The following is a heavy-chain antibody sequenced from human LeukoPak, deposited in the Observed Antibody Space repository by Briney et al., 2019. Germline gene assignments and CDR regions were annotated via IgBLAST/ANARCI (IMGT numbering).Heavy chain of an antibody. CDR2: FYYTGST. CDR1: GGSISSHY. CDR3: AREAYGATFEY. J-gene: IGHJ4*02. D-gene: IGHD4/OR15-4a*01. V-gene: IGHV4-59*11. Sequence: SETLSLTCTVSGGSISSHYWSWIRQPPGKGLEWIGYFYYTGSTNYNPSLKSRVTISVDTSKNHFSLKVTSVSAAYTAVYYCAREAYGATFEYWGQGILVTVSS.